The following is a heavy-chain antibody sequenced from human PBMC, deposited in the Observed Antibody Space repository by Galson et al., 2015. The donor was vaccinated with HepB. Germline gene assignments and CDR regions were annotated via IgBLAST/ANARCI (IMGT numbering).Heavy chain of an antibody. CDR3: ARDPWGDSNGYSNYFDY. Sequence: SLRLSCAASGFTLSSYAMSWVRQAPGKGLEWVSSISGSGGNTYYADSVKGRFTISRDYSKNILFLQMSSLRAEDTAVYYCARDPWGDSNGYSNYFDYWGQGTLVTVSS. V-gene: IGHV3-23*01. D-gene: IGHD3-22*01. CDR2: ISGSGGNT. J-gene: IGHJ4*02. CDR1: GFTLSSYA.